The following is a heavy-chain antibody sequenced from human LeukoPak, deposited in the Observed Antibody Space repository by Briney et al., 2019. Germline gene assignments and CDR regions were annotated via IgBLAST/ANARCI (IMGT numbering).Heavy chain of an antibody. D-gene: IGHD3-10*01. Sequence: SETLSLTCTVSGGSISSGSYYWNWIRQPAGKGLEWIGRIYTSGSTNYNPSLKSRVTISVDTSKNQFSLKLSSVTAADTAVYYCARGYYGSGSYFLYYYYMDVWGKGTTVTISS. J-gene: IGHJ6*03. CDR3: ARGYYGSGSYFLYYYYMDV. V-gene: IGHV4-61*02. CDR1: GGSISSGSYY. CDR2: IYTSGST.